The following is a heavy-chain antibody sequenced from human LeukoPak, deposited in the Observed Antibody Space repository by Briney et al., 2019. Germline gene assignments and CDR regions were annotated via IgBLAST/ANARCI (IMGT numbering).Heavy chain of an antibody. D-gene: IGHD3-3*01. CDR2: IRSKAYGGTT. CDR3: SRDDFWSGYYPPRDY. J-gene: IGHJ4*02. V-gene: IGHV3-49*03. Sequence: PGGSLRLSCIASGFTLGDYAMSWFRQAPGKGLEWVGFIRSKAYGGTTEYAASVKGRFTISRDDSKSIAYLQMNSLKTEDTAVYYCSRDDFWSGYYPPRDYWGQGTLVTVSS. CDR1: GFTLGDYA.